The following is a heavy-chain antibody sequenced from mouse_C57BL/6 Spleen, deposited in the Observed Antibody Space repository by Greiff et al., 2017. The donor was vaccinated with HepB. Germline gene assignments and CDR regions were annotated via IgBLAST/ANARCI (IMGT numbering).Heavy chain of an antibody. J-gene: IGHJ1*03. CDR3: ARRSYGRSAWYFVV. CDR2: IDPSDSET. Sequence: VQLQQPGTELVRPGSSVKMSCKTSGYTFTSYWMHWVKQRPIQGLEWIGNIDPSDSETHYNQKFKDKATLTVDKSSSTAYMQLSSLTSEDSAVYYGARRSYGRSAWYFVVGGTGNTVSVPS. CDR1: GYTFTSYW. D-gene: IGHD1-1*01. V-gene: IGHV1-52*01.